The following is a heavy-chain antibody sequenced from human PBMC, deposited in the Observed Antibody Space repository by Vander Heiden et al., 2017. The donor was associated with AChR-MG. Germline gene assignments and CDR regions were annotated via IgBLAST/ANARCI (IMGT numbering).Heavy chain of an antibody. J-gene: IGHJ4*01. CDR1: GFTFSSYE. V-gene: IGHV3-48*03. CDR2: ISSSGSTI. CDR3: ARDLGHDFWSGYSHFDY. D-gene: IGHD3-3*01. Sequence: EVQLVESGGGLVQPGGSLRLSCAASGFTFSSYEMNWVRQAPGKGLEWVSYISSSGSTIYYADSVKGRVTISRDNAKNSLYLQMNSLRAEDTAVYYCARDLGHDFWSGYSHFDYWGHGTLVTVSS.